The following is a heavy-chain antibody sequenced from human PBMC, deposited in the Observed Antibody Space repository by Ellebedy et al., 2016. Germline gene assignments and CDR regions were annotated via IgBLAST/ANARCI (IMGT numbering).Heavy chain of an antibody. CDR2: IYYSGST. J-gene: IGHJ6*02. V-gene: IGHV4-59*01. Sequence: SETLSLXXTVSGGSISSYYWSWIRQPPGKGLEWIGYIYYSGSTNYNPSLKSRVTISVDTSKNQFSLKLSSVTAADTAVYYCAREWDPPLYGMDAWGQGTTVTVSS. CDR1: GGSISSYY. CDR3: AREWDPPLYGMDA. D-gene: IGHD1-26*01.